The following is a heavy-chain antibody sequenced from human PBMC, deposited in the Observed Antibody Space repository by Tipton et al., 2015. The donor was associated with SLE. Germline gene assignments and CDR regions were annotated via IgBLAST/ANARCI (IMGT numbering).Heavy chain of an antibody. CDR3: ARDCTTGVCYTTSFDY. CDR1: GGSFSDYS. D-gene: IGHD2-8*01. CDR2: INHSGST. V-gene: IGHV4-34*01. Sequence: TLSLTCAVYGGSFSDYSWSWIRQPPGKGLEWIGEINHSGSTNYNPSLKSRVTISIDTSKNHFSLRLGSVTAADTAVYYCARDCTTGVCYTTSFDYWGQGTLVTVSP. J-gene: IGHJ4*02.